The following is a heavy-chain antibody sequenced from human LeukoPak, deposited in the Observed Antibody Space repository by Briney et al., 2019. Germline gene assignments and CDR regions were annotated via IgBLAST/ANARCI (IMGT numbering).Heavy chain of an antibody. V-gene: IGHV3-48*02. D-gene: IGHD3-10*01. CDR1: GFTFSSYS. CDR2: ISDSATTK. J-gene: IGHJ4*02. Sequence: PGGSLRLSCAASGFTFSSYSMNWVRQAPGKGLEWVSFISDSATTKYYVDSVKGRFTISRDNAKNSLYLQMNSLRDEDTAVYYCARSRPLRGVTVDYWGQGTLVTVSS. CDR3: ARSRPLRGVTVDY.